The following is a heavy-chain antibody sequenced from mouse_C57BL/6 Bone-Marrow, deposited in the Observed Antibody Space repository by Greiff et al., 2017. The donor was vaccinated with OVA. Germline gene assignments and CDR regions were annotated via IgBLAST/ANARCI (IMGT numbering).Heavy chain of an antibody. CDR1: GFTFTDYY. CDR3: ARYSYDGRSLDD. D-gene: IGHD1-1*01. V-gene: IGHV7-3*01. CDR2: IRNKANGYTT. J-gene: IGHJ2*01. Sequence: EVQGVESGGGLVQPGGSLSLSCAASGFTFTDYYMSWVRPPPGKALEWLGFIRNKANGYTTEYSASVKGRFTISRDNSQSILYLQMNALRAEDRATYDCARYSYDGRSLDDWGQGTTLTVSS.